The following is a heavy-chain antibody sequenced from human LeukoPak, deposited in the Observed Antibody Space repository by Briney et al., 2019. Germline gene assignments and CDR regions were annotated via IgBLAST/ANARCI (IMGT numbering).Heavy chain of an antibody. CDR3: ARPVAVAGAWFDP. Sequence: PSETLSLTCAVYGGSFSGYYWSWIRQPPGKGLEWIGEINHSGSTNYNPSLKSRVTISVDTSKNQISLKLSSVTAADTAVYYCARPVAVAGAWFDPWGQGTLVTVSS. J-gene: IGHJ5*02. CDR2: INHSGST. CDR1: GGSFSGYY. D-gene: IGHD6-19*01. V-gene: IGHV4-34*01.